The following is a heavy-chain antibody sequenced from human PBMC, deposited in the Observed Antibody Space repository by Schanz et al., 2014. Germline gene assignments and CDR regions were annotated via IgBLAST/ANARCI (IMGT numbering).Heavy chain of an antibody. V-gene: IGHV3-48*02. CDR1: GFTFRSYS. CDR2: ISTSSGAL. Sequence: EVQLVESGGALVQPGGSLRLSCAASGFTFRSYSMNWVRQAPGKGLEWVSYISTSSGALYYADSVKGRFTISRDNAKNSLYLQMNSLRDEDTAVYYCARVSGYSSYFEYWGQGTRVTVSS. J-gene: IGHJ4*02. D-gene: IGHD5-18*01. CDR3: ARVSGYSSYFEY.